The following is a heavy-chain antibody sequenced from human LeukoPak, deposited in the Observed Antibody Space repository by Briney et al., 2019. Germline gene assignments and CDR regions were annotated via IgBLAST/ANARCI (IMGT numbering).Heavy chain of an antibody. V-gene: IGHV3-15*01. Sequence: PGGSLRLSCAASGFTFSNVWMSWVRQAPGKGLEWVGRIKSKTDGGTTDYAAPVKGRFTISRDNSKNTLYLQMNSLRAEDTAVYYCARDLRIDEATGAFDIWGQGTMVTVSS. D-gene: IGHD1-14*01. CDR3: ARDLRIDEATGAFDI. CDR2: IKSKTDGGTT. CDR1: GFTFSNVW. J-gene: IGHJ3*02.